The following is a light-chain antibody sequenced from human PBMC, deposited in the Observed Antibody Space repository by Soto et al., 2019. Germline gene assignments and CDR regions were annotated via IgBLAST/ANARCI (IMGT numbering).Light chain of an antibody. J-gene: IGKJ1*01. CDR1: QSVSSD. Sequence: VMPQSPATLSVSPGERATLSGRASQSVSSDLAWYQQKPGQAPRLLIYDASSRATGIPDRFSGSGSGTDFTLTIRSLEPEDLAVYYCQQRGNRPPWTFGHGTKVDI. V-gene: IGKV3-11*01. CDR2: DAS. CDR3: QQRGNRPPWT.